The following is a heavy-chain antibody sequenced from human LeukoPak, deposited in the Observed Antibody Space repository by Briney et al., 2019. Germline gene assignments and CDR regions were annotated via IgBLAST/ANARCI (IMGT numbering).Heavy chain of an antibody. CDR1: GFTFSNYA. D-gene: IGHD3-3*01. V-gene: IGHV3-23*01. CDR3: ATLDPYDFWSGYYPADY. J-gene: IGHJ4*02. Sequence: GGSLRLSCAASGFTFSNYAMSWVRQTPGKGLEWVSIISGSGGSTYYADSVKGRFTISRDNSKNTLYLQMNSLRAEDTAVYYCATLDPYDFWSGYYPADYWGQGTLVTVSS. CDR2: ISGSGGST.